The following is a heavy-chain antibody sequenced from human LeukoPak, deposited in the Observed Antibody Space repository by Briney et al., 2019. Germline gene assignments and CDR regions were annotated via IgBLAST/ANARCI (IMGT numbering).Heavy chain of an antibody. CDR3: ARDVSYSASFP. D-gene: IGHD1-26*01. CDR2: IYYSGST. J-gene: IGHJ5*02. V-gene: IGHV4-61*01. CDR1: GGSVSSRSFY. Sequence: SETLSLTCTVSGGSVSSRSFYWSWIRQPPGKGLEWIGYIYYSGSTNYNPSLKSRVTISVDRSKNQFSLKLSSVTAADTAVYFCARDVSYSASFPWGQGALVTVSS.